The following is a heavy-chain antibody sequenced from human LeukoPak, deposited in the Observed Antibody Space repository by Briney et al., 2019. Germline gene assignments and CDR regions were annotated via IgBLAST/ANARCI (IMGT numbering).Heavy chain of an antibody. D-gene: IGHD3-3*01. CDR3: ARVKSITIFGVGNFDY. J-gene: IGHJ4*02. Sequence: GESLKISCQGSRSSFNNYWIAWVRQMPGKGLEWMGIIYPGDSDTRYSPSFQGQVSISADKSISTAYLQWSSLKASDTAMYYCARVKSITIFGVGNFDYWGQGTLVTVSS. CDR1: RSSFNNYW. CDR2: IYPGDSDT. V-gene: IGHV5-51*01.